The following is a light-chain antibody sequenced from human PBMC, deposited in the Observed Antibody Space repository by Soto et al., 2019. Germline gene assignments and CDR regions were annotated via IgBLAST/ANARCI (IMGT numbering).Light chain of an antibody. Sequence: QSALTQPASVSGSPGQSITISCTGTSSDVGSYSLVSWYQQRPGKAPKVMIYEVTKRPSGVSNRFSGSKSGNTASLTISGLQAEDEADYYCCSYAGSTTYYVFGIGTKVTVL. J-gene: IGLJ1*01. CDR2: EVT. CDR1: SSDVGSYSL. CDR3: CSYAGSTTYYV. V-gene: IGLV2-23*02.